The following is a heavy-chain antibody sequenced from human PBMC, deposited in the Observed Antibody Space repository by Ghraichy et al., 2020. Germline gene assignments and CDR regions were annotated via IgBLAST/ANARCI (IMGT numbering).Heavy chain of an antibody. CDR3: AKGRPYYDFWSGYHRAEYFQH. CDR2: ISGSGSST. CDR1: GFTFSSYA. J-gene: IGHJ1*01. Sequence: GESLNISCAASGFTFSSYAMSWVRQAPGKGLEWVSAISGSGSSTYYADSVKGRFTISRDNSMKTLYLQMNSLRAEDTAVYYCAKGRPYYDFWSGYHRAEYFQHWGQGTLVTVSS. V-gene: IGHV3-23*01. D-gene: IGHD3-3*01.